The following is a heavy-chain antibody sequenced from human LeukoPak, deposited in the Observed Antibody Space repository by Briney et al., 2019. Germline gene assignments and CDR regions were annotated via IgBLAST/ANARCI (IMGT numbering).Heavy chain of an antibody. CDR2: IRGNGDTT. D-gene: IGHD3-22*01. V-gene: IGHV3-23*01. Sequence: HPGGSLRLSCAASGFTFSNYGMNWVRQAPGKGLEWVAGIRGNGDTTYYADSVKGRFTISRDNSKNTLSLQLSSLRAEDTAVCYCAKANGYYSGWGQGTLVTVSS. CDR3: AKANGYYSG. CDR1: GFTFSNYG. J-gene: IGHJ4*02.